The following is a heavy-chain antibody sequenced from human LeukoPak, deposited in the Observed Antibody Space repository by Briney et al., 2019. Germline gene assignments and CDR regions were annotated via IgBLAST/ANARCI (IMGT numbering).Heavy chain of an antibody. CDR1: GVSVNSGAFY. D-gene: IGHD3-10*01. CDR3: ARDRASGMDF. CDR2: IFFTGRT. V-gene: IGHV4-31*03. J-gene: IGHJ4*02. Sequence: SETLSLTCTVSGVSVNSGAFYWSWLRQFPGKGLEWIVQIFFTGRTDYNPSLKSRLTISIDTSKNQFSMELTSVNVADTATYYCARDRASGMDFWGQGTLVTVSS.